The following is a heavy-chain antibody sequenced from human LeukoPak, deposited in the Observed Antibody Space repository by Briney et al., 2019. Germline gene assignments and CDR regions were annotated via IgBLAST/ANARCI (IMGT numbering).Heavy chain of an antibody. CDR3: ARVGDYGDYHPFDY. Sequence: SQTLSLTCAISGDSVSSNSAAWNWIRQSPSRGLEWLGRTYYRSKWYNDYAVSVKGRITINPDTSKNQFSLQLNSVTPEDTAVYYCARVGDYGDYHPFDYWGQGTLVTVSS. CDR1: GDSVSSNSAA. D-gene: IGHD4-17*01. CDR2: TYYRSKWYN. V-gene: IGHV6-1*01. J-gene: IGHJ4*02.